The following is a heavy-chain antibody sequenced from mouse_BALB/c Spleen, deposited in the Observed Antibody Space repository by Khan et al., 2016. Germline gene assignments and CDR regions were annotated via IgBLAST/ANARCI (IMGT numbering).Heavy chain of an antibody. CDR3: ARRCDYAMDY. Sequence: QVQLKESGAELARPGASVKMSCKASGYTFTSYTMHWVKQRPGQGLEWIGYINPSSGYTNSNQQFKDKATLTADKSSSTAYMQLSSLTSEDSAVYYCARRCDYAMDYWGQGTSVTVSS. V-gene: IGHV1-4*01. CDR2: INPSSGYT. J-gene: IGHJ4*01. CDR1: GYTFTSYT.